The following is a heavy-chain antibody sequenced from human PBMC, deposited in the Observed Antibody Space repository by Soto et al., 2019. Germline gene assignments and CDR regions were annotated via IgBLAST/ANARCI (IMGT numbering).Heavy chain of an antibody. CDR2: ISYDGSNK. D-gene: IGHD4-17*01. J-gene: IGHJ4*02. Sequence: QVQLVESGGGVVQPGRSLRLSCAASGFTFSSYGMHWVRQAPGKGLEWVAVISYDGSNKYYADSVKGRFTISRDNSKNTLYLQMNSLRAEDTAVYYCAKGTDYGGNSGLGYWGQGTLVTVSS. V-gene: IGHV3-30*18. CDR3: AKGTDYGGNSGLGY. CDR1: GFTFSSYG.